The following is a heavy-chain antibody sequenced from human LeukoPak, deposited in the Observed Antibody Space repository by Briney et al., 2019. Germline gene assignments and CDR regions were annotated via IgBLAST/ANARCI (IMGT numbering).Heavy chain of an antibody. D-gene: IGHD4-17*01. CDR2: ISGSGGST. CDR1: GFTFSSYA. J-gene: IGHJ4*02. V-gene: IGHV3-23*01. Sequence: GGSLRLSCAASGFTFSSYAMSWVRMPPGQGQDRVSVISGSGGSTNYADPVKGRFSISRDNSKNTLYLQMNSLRAEDTAVYYCAKESTVTTFDYWGEGTLVTVSS. CDR3: AKESTVTTFDY.